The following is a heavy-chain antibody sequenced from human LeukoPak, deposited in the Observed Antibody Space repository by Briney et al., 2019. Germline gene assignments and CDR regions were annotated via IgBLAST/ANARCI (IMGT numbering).Heavy chain of an antibody. Sequence: ASVTVSCKASGGTFSSYAISWVRQAPGQGLEWMGGIIPIFGTANYAQKFQGRVTITTDESTSTAYMELSSLRSEDTAVYYCARDRGCSSTSCYNAFDIWGQGTMVTVSS. V-gene: IGHV1-69*05. CDR2: IIPIFGTA. CDR1: GGTFSSYA. J-gene: IGHJ3*02. D-gene: IGHD2-2*02. CDR3: ARDRGCSSTSCYNAFDI.